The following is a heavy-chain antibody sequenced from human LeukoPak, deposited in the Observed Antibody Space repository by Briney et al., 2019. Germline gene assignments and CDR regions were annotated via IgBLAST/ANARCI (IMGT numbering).Heavy chain of an antibody. D-gene: IGHD5-24*01. J-gene: IGHJ4*02. CDR3: ARDQGDGYNLPFDY. Sequence: GGSLRLSCAASGFTFSSYSMNCVRQAPGKGLEWVSSISSSSNYIYYADSLKGRFTISRDNAKNSLYLQMNSLRADDTAVYYCARDQGDGYNLPFDYWGQGTLVTVSS. V-gene: IGHV3-21*01. CDR1: GFTFSSYS. CDR2: ISSSSNYI.